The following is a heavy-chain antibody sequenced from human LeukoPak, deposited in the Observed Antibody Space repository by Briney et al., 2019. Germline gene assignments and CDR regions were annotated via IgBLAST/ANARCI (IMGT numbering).Heavy chain of an antibody. Sequence: ASVKVSCKASGYTFTTYYIHWVRQAPGQGLEWMGWINPKNGGTNYAQKFQGRVTMTRDMSISTAHMEVNRLRSDDTAVYYCARCHRSTVDALDIWGQGTMVTVSS. D-gene: IGHD4-17*01. CDR1: GYTFTTYY. J-gene: IGHJ3*02. CDR3: ARCHRSTVDALDI. V-gene: IGHV1-2*02. CDR2: INPKNGGT.